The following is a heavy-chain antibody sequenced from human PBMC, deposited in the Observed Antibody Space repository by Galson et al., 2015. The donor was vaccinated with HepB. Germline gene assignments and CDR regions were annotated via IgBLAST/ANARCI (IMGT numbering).Heavy chain of an antibody. J-gene: IGHJ6*02. CDR3: ARERDPSREMLGDYGRSYYYGMDV. V-gene: IGHV3-30*04. Sequence: SLRLSCAASGFTFSSYAMHWVRQAPGKGLEWVAVISYDGSNKYYADSVKGRFTISRDNSKNTLYLQMNSLRAEDTAVYYCARERDPSREMLGDYGRSYYYGMDVWGQGTTVTVSS. CDR1: GFTFSSYA. D-gene: IGHD4-17*01. CDR2: ISYDGSNK.